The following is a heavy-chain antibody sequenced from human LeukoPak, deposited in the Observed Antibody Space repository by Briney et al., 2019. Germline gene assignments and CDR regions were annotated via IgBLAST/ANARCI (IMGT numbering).Heavy chain of an antibody. CDR2: IYTRGST. V-gene: IGHV4-61*02. D-gene: IGHD3-10*01. CDR3: ATDGMVRGPDAWFDS. J-gene: IGHJ5*01. Sequence: PSETLSLTCNVSGGSISSGRYYWSWIRQPAGKGLEWIGRIYTRGSTNYSPSLKSRVTMSVDTSKNQFSLKLSSVTAADTAVYYCATDGMVRGPDAWFDSWGQGTLVTVSS. CDR1: GGSISSGRYY.